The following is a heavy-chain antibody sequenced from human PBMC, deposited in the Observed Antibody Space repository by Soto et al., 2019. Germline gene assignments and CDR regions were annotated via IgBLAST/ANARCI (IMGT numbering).Heavy chain of an antibody. Sequence: QVQLEESGGGLVKPGGSLRLSCAASGFTFSAVYMSWIRQAPNKGLEYISYISSSGTSANYADSVKGRFTISRDNAKNSLYLQMNILRAEDTAVYYCARDRGAVTGHYFDYWGQGALVTVSS. CDR1: GFTFSAVY. J-gene: IGHJ4*02. V-gene: IGHV3-11*05. D-gene: IGHD6-19*01. CDR2: ISSSGTSA. CDR3: ARDRGAVTGHYFDY.